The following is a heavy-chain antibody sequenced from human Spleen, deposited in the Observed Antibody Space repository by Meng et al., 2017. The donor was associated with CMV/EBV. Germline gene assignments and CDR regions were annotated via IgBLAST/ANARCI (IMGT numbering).Heavy chain of an antibody. J-gene: IGHJ4*02. V-gene: IGHV3-9*01. D-gene: IGHD3-10*01. CDR2: ISWNSGSI. Sequence: GGSLRLSCAASGFTFDDYAMHWVRQAPGKGLEWVSGISWNSGSIGYADSVKGRFTISRDNAKNSLYLQMNSLRAEDTAVYYCAKVHPSGYYFDYWGQGTLVTVSS. CDR3: AKVHPSGYYFDY. CDR1: GFTFDDYA.